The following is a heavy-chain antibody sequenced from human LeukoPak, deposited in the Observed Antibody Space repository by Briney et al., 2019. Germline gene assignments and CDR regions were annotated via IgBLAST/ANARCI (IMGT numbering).Heavy chain of an antibody. J-gene: IGHJ4*02. CDR1: GFTFSSYG. CDR3: ARDYYGSGSYLSSYFDY. V-gene: IGHV3-33*01. CDR2: IWYDGSNK. D-gene: IGHD3-10*01. Sequence: PGGSLRLSCAASGFTFSSYGMHWVRQAPGKGLEWVAVIWYDGSNKYYADSVKGRFTISRDNSKNTLYLQMNSLRAEDTAVYYCARDYYGSGSYLSSYFDYWGQGTLVTVSS.